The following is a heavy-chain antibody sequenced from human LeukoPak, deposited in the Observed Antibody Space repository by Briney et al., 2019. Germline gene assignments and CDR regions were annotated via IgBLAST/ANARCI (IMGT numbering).Heavy chain of an antibody. CDR3: ARDSDEVPGTLDH. J-gene: IGHJ1*01. Sequence: GRSLRLSCTASGFTFRSYGINWVRQVPGKGLEWLAVIWYDGSKKFYADSVKARFTVSRDNVKKTAFLQMSSLRPDDTGKYYCARDSDEVPGTLDHWGQGTLVTVAS. V-gene: IGHV3-33*01. D-gene: IGHD1-1*01. CDR2: IWYDGSKK. CDR1: GFTFRSYG.